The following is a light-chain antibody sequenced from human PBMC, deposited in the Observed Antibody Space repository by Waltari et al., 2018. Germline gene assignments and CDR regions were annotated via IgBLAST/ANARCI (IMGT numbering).Light chain of an antibody. J-gene: IGLJ3*02. CDR2: KDS. V-gene: IGLV3-25*03. CDR3: QSGDSSGVGV. Sequence: SYELTQPPSVSVSPGQTARITCSGDALPKQYAHWYQQKPGQVPVFVVYKDSERPSGCPERFSGSSSGTTVTLTISGVQAEDEADYYCQSGDSSGVGVFGGGTKLTVL. CDR1: ALPKQY.